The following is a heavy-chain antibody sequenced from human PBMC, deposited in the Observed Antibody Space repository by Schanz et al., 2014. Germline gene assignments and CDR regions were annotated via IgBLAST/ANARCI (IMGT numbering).Heavy chain of an antibody. Sequence: QVQLVQSGTQVKKPGASVKVSCKASGYTLSAYSLHWVRQAPGQGLEWMGWISPYNGNTNYAQTLQGRVTMTTDTSTSTAYMELRSLRSDDTAVYYCARGFDFWDRWGQGTLVIVSS. CDR1: GYTLSAYS. CDR3: ARGFDFWDR. V-gene: IGHV1-18*01. CDR2: ISPYNGNT. D-gene: IGHD3-3*01. J-gene: IGHJ4*02.